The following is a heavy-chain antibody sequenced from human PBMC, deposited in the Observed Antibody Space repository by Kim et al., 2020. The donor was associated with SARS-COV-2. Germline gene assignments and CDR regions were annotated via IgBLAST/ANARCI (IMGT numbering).Heavy chain of an antibody. J-gene: IGHJ5*02. CDR1: GYTFTSYA. CDR2: INTNTGNP. Sequence: ASVKVSCKASGYTFTSYAMNWVRQAPGQGLEWMGWINTNTGNPTYAQGFTGRFVFSLDTSVSTAYLQISSLKAEDTAVYYCARVVCSGGSCYVWNWFDPWGQGTLVTVSS. V-gene: IGHV7-4-1*02. D-gene: IGHD2-15*01. CDR3: ARVVCSGGSCYVWNWFDP.